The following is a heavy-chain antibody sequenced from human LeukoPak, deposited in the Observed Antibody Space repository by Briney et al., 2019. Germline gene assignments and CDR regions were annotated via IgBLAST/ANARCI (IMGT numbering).Heavy chain of an antibody. CDR2: IYSGGST. D-gene: IGHD3-10*01. Sequence: GGSLRLSWAASGFTVSSNYMSWVRQAPGKGLEWVSVIYSGGSTYYADSVKGRFTISRDNSKNTLYLQMNSLRAEDTAVYYCARDELWFGENTLGYWGQGTLVTVSS. CDR1: GFTVSSNY. V-gene: IGHV3-66*01. J-gene: IGHJ4*02. CDR3: ARDELWFGENTLGY.